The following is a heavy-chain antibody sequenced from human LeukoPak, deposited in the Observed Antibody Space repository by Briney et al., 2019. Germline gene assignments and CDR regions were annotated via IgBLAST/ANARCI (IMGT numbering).Heavy chain of an antibody. CDR2: IRYDGSNK. Sequence: GGSLRLSCAASGFTFSSYDMHWVRQAPGKGLEWVAFIRYDGSNKYYADSVKGRFTISRDNSKNTLYLQMNSLRAEDTAVYYCAKDTIFEGYYYMDVWGKGTTVTVSS. D-gene: IGHD3-3*01. CDR1: GFTFSSYD. V-gene: IGHV3-30*02. CDR3: AKDTIFEGYYYMDV. J-gene: IGHJ6*03.